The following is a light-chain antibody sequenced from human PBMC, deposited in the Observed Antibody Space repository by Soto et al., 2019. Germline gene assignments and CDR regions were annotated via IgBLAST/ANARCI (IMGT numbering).Light chain of an antibody. Sequence: EIVMTQSPATLSVSPGERAPLACMSSQSVNSNLAWYQQKPGQAPRLLIYGASTRATGVPARFSGSGSGTEFTLTFSSLQSEDFAVYFCQQYNNWPTCRDGTKVEIK. CDR1: QSVNSN. CDR3: QQYNNWPT. V-gene: IGKV3-15*01. CDR2: GAS. J-gene: IGKJ1*01.